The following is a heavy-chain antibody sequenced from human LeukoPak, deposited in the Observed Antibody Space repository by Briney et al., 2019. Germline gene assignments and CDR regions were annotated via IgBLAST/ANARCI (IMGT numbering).Heavy chain of an antibody. Sequence: SETLSLTCTVSGGSISSSSYYWGWIRQPPGKGLEWIGSIYYSGSTYYNPSLKSRVTISVDTSKNQFSLKLSSVTAADTAVYYCARRVDSQWLESYGMDVWGQGTTVTVSS. CDR3: ARRVDSQWLESYGMDV. D-gene: IGHD6-19*01. CDR1: GGSISSSSYY. CDR2: IYYSGST. J-gene: IGHJ6*02. V-gene: IGHV4-39*01.